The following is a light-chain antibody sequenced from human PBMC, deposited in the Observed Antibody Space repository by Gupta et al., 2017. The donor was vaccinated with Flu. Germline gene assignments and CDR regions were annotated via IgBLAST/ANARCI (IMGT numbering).Light chain of an antibody. V-gene: IGKV3-20*01. CDR1: QSVISGY. J-gene: IGKJ1*01. Sequence: PGTLSLSPGERATLSCRASQSVISGYLAWYQQKPGQAPRLLIYGASSRATGIPDRFSGSGSGTDFTLSITRLAPEDFAVYYCQQYGSSPTFGQGTTVEIK. CDR2: GAS. CDR3: QQYGSSPT.